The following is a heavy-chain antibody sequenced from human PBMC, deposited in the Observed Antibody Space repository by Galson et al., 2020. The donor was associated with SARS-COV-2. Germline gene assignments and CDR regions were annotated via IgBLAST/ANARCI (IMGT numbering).Heavy chain of an antibody. V-gene: IGHV3-13*01. CDR2: IGTAGDT. D-gene: IGHD3-22*01. CDR3: ARASYYYDSSGYPVWSFDY. J-gene: IGHJ4*02. Sequence: GESLKISCAASGFTFSSYDMHWVRQATGKGLEWVSAIGTAGDTYYPGSVKGRFTISRENAKNSLYLQMNSLRAGDTAVYYCARASYYYDSSGYPVWSFDYWGQGTLVTVSS. CDR1: GFTFSSYD.